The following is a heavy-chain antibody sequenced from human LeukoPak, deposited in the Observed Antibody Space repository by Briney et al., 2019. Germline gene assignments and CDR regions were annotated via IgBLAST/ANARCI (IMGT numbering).Heavy chain of an antibody. CDR3: ARSDSSGYHSTFDY. J-gene: IGHJ4*02. D-gene: IGHD3-22*01. CDR2: IKQDGSEK. CDR1: GFTFSSYC. V-gene: IGHV3-7*01. Sequence: PGGSLRLSCAASGFTFSSYCMSWVRQAPGKGLEWVANIKQDGSEKYYVDSVKGRFTISRDNAKNSLYLQMNGLRAEDTAVYYCARSDSSGYHSTFDYWGQGTLVTVSS.